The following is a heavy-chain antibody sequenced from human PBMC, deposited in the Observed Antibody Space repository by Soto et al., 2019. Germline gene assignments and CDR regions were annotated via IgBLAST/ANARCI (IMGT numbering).Heavy chain of an antibody. J-gene: IGHJ4*03. D-gene: IGHD3-22*01. CDR3: VKRSGYYNHSRNYLSA. CDR1: GFTFRSYH. CDR2: ISRNVGIT. V-gene: IGHV3-64D*06. Sequence: GGSLRLSCSASGFTFRSYHIHWVRQDPGKRLEYVSAISRNVGITYYADSLKGRFTISTADSKNTPTLKMNNLRAQDTAVYYFVKRSGYYNHSRNYLSAWGQGTLVTVSS.